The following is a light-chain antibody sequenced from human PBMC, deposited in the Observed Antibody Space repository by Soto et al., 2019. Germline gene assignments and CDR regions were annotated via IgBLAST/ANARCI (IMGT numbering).Light chain of an antibody. CDR3: QQRSNWPPIT. CDR1: QSVSSY. V-gene: IGKV3-11*01. Sequence: EIVLTQSPATLSLSPGERATLSCRASQSVSSYLAWYQQKPGQAPRLLIYDASNRATGITARFSGSGSGTDFTLNISSLEPEDFAVYYCQQRSNWPPITFGQGTRLEIK. CDR2: DAS. J-gene: IGKJ5*01.